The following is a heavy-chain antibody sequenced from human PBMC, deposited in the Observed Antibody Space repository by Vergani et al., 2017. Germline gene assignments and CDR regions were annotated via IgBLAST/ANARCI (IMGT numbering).Heavy chain of an antibody. CDR1: GGSISSGDYY. J-gene: IGHJ6*03. Sequence: QVQLQESGPGLVKPSQTLSLTCTVSGGSISSGDYYWSWIRQPPGKGLEWIGYNYYSGSTYYNPSLKSRVTISVDTSKNQFSLKLSSVTAADTAVYYCARDTRRITIFGVDLDYDYMDVWGKGTTVTVSS. CDR3: ARDTRRITIFGVDLDYDYMDV. D-gene: IGHD3-3*01. CDR2: NYYSGST. V-gene: IGHV4-30-4*01.